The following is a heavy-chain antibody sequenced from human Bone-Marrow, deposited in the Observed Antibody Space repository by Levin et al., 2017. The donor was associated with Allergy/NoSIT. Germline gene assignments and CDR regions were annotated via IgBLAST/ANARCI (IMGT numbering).Heavy chain of an antibody. CDR2: INFNGIT. D-gene: IGHD4-11*01. CDR3: ARGGEVPCQYYFDY. J-gene: IGHJ4*02. CDR1: GESFSGYF. Sequence: PSETLSLTCAVDGESFSGYFWTWIRQSPGEGLEWIGQINFNGITTYNPSLKSRVILSVDPITTQFSLELNFLTAADTAVYFCARGGEVPCQYYFDYWGQGTRVTVSS. V-gene: IGHV4-34*01.